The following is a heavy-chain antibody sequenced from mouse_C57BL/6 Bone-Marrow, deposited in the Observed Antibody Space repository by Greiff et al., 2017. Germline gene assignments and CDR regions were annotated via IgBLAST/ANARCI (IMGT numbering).Heavy chain of an antibody. Sequence: VQLKQSGAELVRPGASVKLSCTASGYNIKDDYMHWVKQRPEQGLEWIGWIDPENGDTAYAPKFQGKATMTADKSSNTAYLPLRSLTSEDTAVYYCTTRCCSSYGGQGTLVTVSA. CDR3: TTRCCSSY. V-gene: IGHV14-4*01. CDR1: GYNIKDDY. CDR2: IDPENGDT. J-gene: IGHJ3*01. D-gene: IGHD1-1*01.